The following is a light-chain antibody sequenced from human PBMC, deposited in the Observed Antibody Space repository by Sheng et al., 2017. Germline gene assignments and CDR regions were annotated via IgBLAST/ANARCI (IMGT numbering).Light chain of an antibody. CDR2: GNR. CDR1: SSNIGAGFD. Sequence: QSVLTQPPSVSGAPGQRVTISCTGGSSNIGAGFDVHWYQQLPGTAPKLLIYGNRNRPSGVPDRFSGSKSGTSASLAVTGLQAEDEADYYCQSYDDSLGGHVVIGGGTKLTVL. V-gene: IGLV1-40*01. J-gene: IGLJ2*01. CDR3: QSYDDSLGGHVV.